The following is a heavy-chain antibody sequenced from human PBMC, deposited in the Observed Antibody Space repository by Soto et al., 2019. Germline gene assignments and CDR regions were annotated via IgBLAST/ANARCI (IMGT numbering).Heavy chain of an antibody. Sequence: EVQLVESGGGLVQPGRSLRLSCAASGFIFDDYAMHWVRQAPGKGLEWVAAISGNSGSLGYADSVKGRFTISRDNAKNSLYLQMNRLRAEDTALYYCAKDRYSSSAYYYYGIDAWGQGTTVTVSS. CDR1: GFIFDDYA. CDR2: ISGNSGSL. CDR3: AKDRYSSSAYYYYGIDA. J-gene: IGHJ6*02. V-gene: IGHV3-9*01. D-gene: IGHD6-6*01.